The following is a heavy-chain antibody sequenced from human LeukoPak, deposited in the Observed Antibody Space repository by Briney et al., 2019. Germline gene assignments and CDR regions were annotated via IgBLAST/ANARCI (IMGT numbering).Heavy chain of an antibody. J-gene: IGHJ3*02. V-gene: IGHV4-34*01. CDR1: GGSFSGYY. CDR3: ARLSSGLYDAFDI. Sequence: KPSETLSLTCAVYGGSFSGYYWSWIRQPPGKGLEWIGEINHSGSTNYNPSLKSRVTISVDTSKNQFSLKLSSVTAADTAVYYCARLSSGLYDAFDIWGQGTMVTVSS. D-gene: IGHD6-19*01. CDR2: INHSGST.